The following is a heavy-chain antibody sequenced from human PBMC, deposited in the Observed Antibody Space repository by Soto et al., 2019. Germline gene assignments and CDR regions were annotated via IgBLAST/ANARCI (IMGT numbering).Heavy chain of an antibody. Sequence: PSETLSLTCTVSGGSISSGGYYWSWIRQHPGKGLEWIGYIYYSGSTYYNPSLKSRVTISVDTSKNQFSLKLSSVTAADTAVYYCARGRFGSGSRYNWFDPWGQGTLVTVSS. D-gene: IGHD3-10*01. CDR1: GGSISSGGYY. J-gene: IGHJ5*02. CDR3: ARGRFGSGSRYNWFDP. V-gene: IGHV4-31*03. CDR2: IYYSGST.